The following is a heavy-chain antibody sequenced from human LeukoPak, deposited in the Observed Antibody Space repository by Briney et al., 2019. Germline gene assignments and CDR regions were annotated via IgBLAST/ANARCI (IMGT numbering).Heavy chain of an antibody. CDR2: INDSGTI. Sequence: SETLSLTCAVYGGSFSNYYWSWIRQSPGKGLEWIGEINDSGTINYNPSLMSRVTISVDKSKNQFSLKLSSVTAADTAVYYCARRWNYGRNYYIDVWGKGATVSDSS. V-gene: IGHV4-34*01. D-gene: IGHD1-7*01. CDR1: GGSFSNYY. CDR3: ARRWNYGRNYYIDV. J-gene: IGHJ6*03.